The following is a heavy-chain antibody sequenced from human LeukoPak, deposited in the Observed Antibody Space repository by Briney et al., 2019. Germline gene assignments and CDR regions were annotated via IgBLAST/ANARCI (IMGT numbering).Heavy chain of an antibody. J-gene: IGHJ4*02. CDR3: ARDVVVVAAVFDY. D-gene: IGHD2-15*01. Sequence: GGSLTLSCAASGFTFSSYSKNWVRQAPGKGLEWVSSISSSSSYIYYADSVKGRFTISRDNAKNSLYMQMNSLRAEDTAVYYCARDVVVVAAVFDYWGQGTLVTVSS. V-gene: IGHV3-21*01. CDR2: ISSSSSYI. CDR1: GFTFSSYS.